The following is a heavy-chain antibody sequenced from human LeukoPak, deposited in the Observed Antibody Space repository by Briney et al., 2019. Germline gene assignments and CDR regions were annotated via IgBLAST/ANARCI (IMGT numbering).Heavy chain of an antibody. D-gene: IGHD6-13*01. V-gene: IGHV1-2*02. CDR2: INPNSGGT. Sequence: ASVKVSCKASGYTFTGYYMHWVRQAPGQGLEWMGWINPNSGGTNYAQKFQGRVTMTRDTSISTAYMELRSLRSDDTAVYYCARGPHLAAAGGFYDYWGQGTLVTVSS. CDR3: ARGPHLAAAGGFYDY. CDR1: GYTFTGYY. J-gene: IGHJ4*02.